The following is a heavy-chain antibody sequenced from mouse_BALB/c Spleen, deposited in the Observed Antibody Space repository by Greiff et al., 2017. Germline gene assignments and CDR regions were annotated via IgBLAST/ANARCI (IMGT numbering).Heavy chain of an antibody. CDR3: TRLLRSWYFDV. CDR1: GYTFTSYY. Sequence: QVHVKQSGAELVKPGASVKLSCKASGYTFTSYYMYWVKQRPGQGLEWIGEINPSNGGTNFNEKFKSKATLTVDKSSSTAYMQLSSLTSEDSAVYYCTRLLRSWYFDVWGAGTTVTVSS. D-gene: IGHD1-1*01. J-gene: IGHJ1*01. CDR2: INPSNGGT. V-gene: IGHV1S81*02.